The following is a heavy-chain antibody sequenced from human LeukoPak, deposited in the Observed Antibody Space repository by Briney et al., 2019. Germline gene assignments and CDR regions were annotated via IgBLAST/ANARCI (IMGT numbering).Heavy chain of an antibody. V-gene: IGHV3-23*01. CDR2: ISYSGGST. J-gene: IGHJ4*02. Sequence: PGGSLRLSCAASGLTFSSYAMNWVRQAPGKGLEWVSTISYSGGSTYYVDSVKGRFTISRDNSKNTLYLQMNSLRAEDTAVYYCARSGTNNWYSDYWGQGTLVTVSS. D-gene: IGHD1-1*01. CDR1: GLTFSSYA. CDR3: ARSGTNNWYSDY.